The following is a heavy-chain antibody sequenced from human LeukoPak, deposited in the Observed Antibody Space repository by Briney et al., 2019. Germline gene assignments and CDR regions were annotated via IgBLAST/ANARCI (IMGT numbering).Heavy chain of an antibody. CDR1: GVSISSSNSY. V-gene: IGHV4-61*01. Sequence: PSETLSLTCTVSGVSISSSNSYWGWIRQPPGKGLEWIGYIYYSGSTNYNPSLKSRVTISVDTSKNQFSLKLSSVTAADTAVYYCARDRPRDAFDIWGQGTMVTVSS. CDR2: IYYSGST. J-gene: IGHJ3*02. CDR3: ARDRPRDAFDI.